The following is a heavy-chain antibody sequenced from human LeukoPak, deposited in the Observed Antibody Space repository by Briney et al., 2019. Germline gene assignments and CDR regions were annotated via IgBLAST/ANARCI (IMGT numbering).Heavy chain of an antibody. V-gene: IGHV4-59*01. Sequence: SETLSLTCTVSGGSISSYYWSWFRQPPGKGLEWIGYIYYSGSTNYNPSFKSRVTISVDTSKNQFSLKLSSVTAADTAVYYCARTFGVFTPFDYWGQGTLVTVSS. CDR2: IYYSGST. CDR3: ARTFGVFTPFDY. D-gene: IGHD3-3*01. CDR1: GGSISSYY. J-gene: IGHJ4*02.